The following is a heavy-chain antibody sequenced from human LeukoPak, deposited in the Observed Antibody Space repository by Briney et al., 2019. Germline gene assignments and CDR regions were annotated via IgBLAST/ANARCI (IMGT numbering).Heavy chain of an antibody. CDR2: IYSTGST. CDR3: ARGVPTINFDY. CDR1: DGSISSVNHY. Sequence: SQTLSLTCAVSDGSISSVNHYWSWIRQPAGKGLEWIGRIYSTGSTNYNPSLKSRVTISIDTSKRQFSLKLSSVTATDTAIYYCARGVPTINFDYWGQGTLVTVSS. V-gene: IGHV4-61*02. D-gene: IGHD5-24*01. J-gene: IGHJ4*02.